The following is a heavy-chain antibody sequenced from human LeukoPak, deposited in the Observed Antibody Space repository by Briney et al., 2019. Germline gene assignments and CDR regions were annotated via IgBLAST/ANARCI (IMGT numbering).Heavy chain of an antibody. CDR3: ARVNMVGPILEDYYFYMDV. D-gene: IGHD1-26*01. V-gene: IGHV1-18*01. Sequence: ASVKVSCKASGYTFTSYGFSWVRQAPGQGLEWMGWISGYNGYTYNSQKFLNRVTMTTDKSTTTAYLELRSLKSDDTAVYYCARVNMVGPILEDYYFYMDVWGKGTAVTVS. CDR1: GYTFTSYG. CDR2: ISGYNGYT. J-gene: IGHJ6*03.